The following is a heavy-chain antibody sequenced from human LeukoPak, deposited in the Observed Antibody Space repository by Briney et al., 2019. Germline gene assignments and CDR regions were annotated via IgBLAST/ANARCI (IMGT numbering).Heavy chain of an antibody. V-gene: IGHV1-18*01. CDR1: GYTFTSYG. CDR2: ISGYNGKT. Sequence: ASVKVSCKASGYTFTSYGISWVRQAPGQGLEWMGWISGYNGKTNYAQKLQGRVTMTRNTSISTAYMELSSLRSEDTAVYYCARVPRSDYGYYYCYMDVWGKGTTVTVSS. J-gene: IGHJ6*03. CDR3: ARVPRSDYGYYYCYMDV. D-gene: IGHD4-17*01.